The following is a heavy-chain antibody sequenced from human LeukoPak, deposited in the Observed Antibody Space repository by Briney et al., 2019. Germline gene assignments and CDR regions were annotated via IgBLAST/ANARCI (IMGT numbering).Heavy chain of an antibody. J-gene: IGHJ5*02. CDR1: GFTFSSYG. D-gene: IGHD1-7*01. Sequence: GRSLRLSCAASGFTFSSYGMHWVRQAPGKGLQWIAYISGRTGTIYYADSVKGRFTVSRDNVRNFLFLQMNNLRVEDTAVYYCAREATPIHWNFDWFDPWGQGTVVTVSS. V-gene: IGHV3-48*01. CDR2: ISGRTGTI. CDR3: AREATPIHWNFDWFDP.